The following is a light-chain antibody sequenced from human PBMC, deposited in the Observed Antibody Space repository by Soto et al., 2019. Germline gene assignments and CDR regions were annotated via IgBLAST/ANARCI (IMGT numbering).Light chain of an antibody. CDR3: TSYSNRYTYV. CDR2: NVS. CDR1: SSVVGGYNY. J-gene: IGLJ1*01. V-gene: IGLV2-14*03. Sequence: QSVLTQPASVSGSPGQSITISCTGTSSVVGGYNYVAWYQQHPGKAPKLMIYNVSNRPSGVSNRFSGSKSGNTASLTISGLQAEDEADYYCTSYSNRYTYVFGTGTKVTVL.